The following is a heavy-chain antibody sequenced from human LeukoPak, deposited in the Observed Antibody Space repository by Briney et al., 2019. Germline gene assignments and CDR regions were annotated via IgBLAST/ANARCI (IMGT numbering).Heavy chain of an antibody. CDR2: IYYSGST. Sequence: LETLSLTCTVSGGSISSSSYYWGWIRQPPGKGLEWIGSIYYSGSTYYNPSLKSRVTISVDTSKNQFSLKLSSVTAADTAVYYCASSITMVRGVINKFDYWGQGTLVTVSS. D-gene: IGHD3-10*01. J-gene: IGHJ4*02. CDR1: GGSISSSSYY. V-gene: IGHV4-39*01. CDR3: ASSITMVRGVINKFDY.